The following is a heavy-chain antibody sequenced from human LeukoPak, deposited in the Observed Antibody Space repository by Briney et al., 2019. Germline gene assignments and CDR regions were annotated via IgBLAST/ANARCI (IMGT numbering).Heavy chain of an antibody. Sequence: SETLSLTCAVSGGSISSGGYSWSWIRQPPGKGLEWIGYIYHSGSTYYNPSLKSRVTISVDRSKNQFSLKLTSVTAADTAVYYCARDVLLMVRGVKYNGMDVWGQGTTVTVSS. V-gene: IGHV4-30-2*01. CDR1: GGSISSGGYS. CDR3: ARDVLLMVRGVKYNGMDV. D-gene: IGHD3-10*01. CDR2: IYHSGST. J-gene: IGHJ6*02.